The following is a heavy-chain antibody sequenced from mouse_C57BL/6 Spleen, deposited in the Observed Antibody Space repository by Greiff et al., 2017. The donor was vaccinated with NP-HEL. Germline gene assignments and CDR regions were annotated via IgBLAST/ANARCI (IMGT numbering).Heavy chain of an antibody. Sequence: EVQLVESEGGLVQPGSSMKLSCTASGFTFSDYYMAWVRQVPEKGLEWVAHINYDGSSTYYLDSLKSRFIISRDNAKNILYLQMSSLKSEDTATYYCARVDYYGSSLDDWGQGTTLTVSS. V-gene: IGHV5-16*01. CDR2: INYDGSST. D-gene: IGHD1-1*01. J-gene: IGHJ2*01. CDR3: ARVDYYGSSLDD. CDR1: GFTFSDYY.